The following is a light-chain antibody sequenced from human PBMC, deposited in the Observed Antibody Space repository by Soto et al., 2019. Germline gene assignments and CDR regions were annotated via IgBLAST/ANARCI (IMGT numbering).Light chain of an antibody. Sequence: EIVMTQSPATLSVSPGEGATLSCRASQSVSTYLAWYQQRPGQAPRLLIYGASTRATGIPDRFSGSGSGTDFSLTIRGLKPEDFAVYYCQQYRMSPNTFGQGTRLEIK. CDR3: QQYRMSPNT. CDR1: QSVSTY. CDR2: GAS. V-gene: IGKV3-20*01. J-gene: IGKJ5*01.